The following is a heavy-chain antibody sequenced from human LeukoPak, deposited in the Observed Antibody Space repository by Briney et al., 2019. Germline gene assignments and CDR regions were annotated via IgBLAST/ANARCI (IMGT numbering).Heavy chain of an antibody. V-gene: IGHV4-39*07. Sequence: SETLSLTCTVSGGSISSYYWGWIRQPPGKGLEWIGSIYYSGSTYYNPSLKSRVTISVDTSKNQFSLKLSSVTAADTAVYYCARDTSSIAAAGTKNCNWFDPWGQGTLVTVSS. D-gene: IGHD6-13*01. CDR2: IYYSGST. CDR3: ARDTSSIAAAGTKNCNWFDP. CDR1: GGSISSYY. J-gene: IGHJ5*02.